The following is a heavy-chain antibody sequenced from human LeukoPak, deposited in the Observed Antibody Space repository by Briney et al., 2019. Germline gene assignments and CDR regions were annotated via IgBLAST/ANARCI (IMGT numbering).Heavy chain of an antibody. J-gene: IGHJ4*02. CDR1: GYTFTSYG. V-gene: IGHV1-18*01. CDR2: ISAYNGNT. D-gene: IGHD2-2*02. CDR3: ARAPIVVPAAIWAEPDFDY. Sequence: ASVKVSCKASGYTFTSYGISWVRQAPGQGLEWMGWISAYNGNTNYAQKLQGRVTMTTDTSTSTAYMELRSLRSDDTAVYYCARAPIVVPAAIWAEPDFDYWGQGTLVTVSS.